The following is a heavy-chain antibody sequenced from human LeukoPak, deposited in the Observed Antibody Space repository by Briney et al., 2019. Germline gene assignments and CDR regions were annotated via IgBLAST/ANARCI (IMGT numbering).Heavy chain of an antibody. Sequence: GSSVKVSCKASGGTFSSYAISWVRQAPGQGLEWMGGIIPIFGTANYAQKFQGRVTITADESTSTAYMELSSLRSEDTAVYYCAKAVVPVISQHYFDYWGQGTLVTVSS. V-gene: IGHV1-69*01. D-gene: IGHD3-22*01. CDR2: IIPIFGTA. CDR1: GGTFSSYA. J-gene: IGHJ4*02. CDR3: AKAVVPVISQHYFDY.